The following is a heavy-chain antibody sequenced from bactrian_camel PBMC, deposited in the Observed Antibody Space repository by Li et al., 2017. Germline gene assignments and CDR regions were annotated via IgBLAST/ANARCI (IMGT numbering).Heavy chain of an antibody. V-gene: IGHV3-2*01. CDR2: ASIDALNAT. D-gene: IGHD1*01. CDR1: GYTYSSYC. J-gene: IGHJ4*01. Sequence: HVQLVESGGGSVQAGGSLRLSCQAPGYTYSSYCVGWFRQAPGKSGKEREVIASIDALNATDVKDSVKGRFTISQDNNESTLYLQMNNLKPDDTAMYYCAADGGVLGLTAIKTIGVAPVPQFSFSGQGTQVTVS.